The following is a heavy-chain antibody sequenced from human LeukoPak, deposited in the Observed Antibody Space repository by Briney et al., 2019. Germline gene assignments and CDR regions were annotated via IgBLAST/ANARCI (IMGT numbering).Heavy chain of an antibody. D-gene: IGHD3-22*01. CDR1: GFTFSSYW. CDR3: ARDYYDSSGYYRNDDAFDI. Sequence: PGGSLRLSCAASGFTFSSYWMHWVRQAPGKGLVWVSRINSDGSSTSYADSVKGRFTIYRDNAKNTLYLQMNSLRAEDTAVYYCARDYYDSSGYYRNDDAFDIWGQGTMVTVSS. CDR2: INSDGSST. J-gene: IGHJ3*02. V-gene: IGHV3-74*01.